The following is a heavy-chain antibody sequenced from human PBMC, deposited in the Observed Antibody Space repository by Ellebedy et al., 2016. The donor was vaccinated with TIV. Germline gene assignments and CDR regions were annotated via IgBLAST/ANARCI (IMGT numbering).Heavy chain of an antibody. CDR3: ARGHYGMDV. V-gene: IGHV3-7*03. J-gene: IGHJ6*02. CDR1: GFNFSNYW. Sequence: GESLKISXAASGFNFSNYWMSWVRQAPGKGLEWVANIKQDGSEKYYVDSVKGRFTISRDNAKNSLYLQMNSLRAEDTAVYYCARGHYGMDVWGQGTTVTVSS. CDR2: IKQDGSEK.